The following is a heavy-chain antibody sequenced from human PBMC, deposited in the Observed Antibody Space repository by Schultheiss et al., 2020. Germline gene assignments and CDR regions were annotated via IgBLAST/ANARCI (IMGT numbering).Heavy chain of an antibody. CDR3: AKEGGWWRDFDY. CDR1: GFTFSSYA. CDR2: IGASGAGT. D-gene: IGHD2-15*01. Sequence: GGSLRLSCAASGFTFSSYAMSWVRQAPGKGLEWVSAIGASGAGTYYADSVKGRFTISRDNSKNTLYLQMNSLRAEDTALYYCAKEGGWWRDFDYWGQGTLVTVSS. V-gene: IGHV3-23*01. J-gene: IGHJ4*02.